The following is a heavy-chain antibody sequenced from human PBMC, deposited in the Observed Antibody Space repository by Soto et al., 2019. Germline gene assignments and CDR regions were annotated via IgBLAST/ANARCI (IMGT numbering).Heavy chain of an antibody. Sequence: SVKVSCKASGGTFSSYAISWVRQAPGQGLEWMGGIIPIFGTANYAQKFQGRVTITADKSTSTAYMELSSLRSEDTAVYYCARAEQQLVGYFDYWGQGTLVTVSS. CDR2: IIPIFGTA. CDR1: GGTFSSYA. D-gene: IGHD6-13*01. CDR3: ARAEQQLVGYFDY. J-gene: IGHJ4*02. V-gene: IGHV1-69*06.